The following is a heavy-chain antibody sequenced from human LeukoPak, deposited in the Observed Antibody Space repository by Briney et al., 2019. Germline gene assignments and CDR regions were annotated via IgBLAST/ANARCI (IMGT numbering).Heavy chain of an antibody. Sequence: PGGSLRLSCAASGFTFSRLAMTWVRQAPGKGLEWVSTISASGPYYADAVRGRFTISRDNSRNTLSLQMDSLRAEDTAVYYCAREGANDASSLDSWGQGTLVTVSS. CDR3: AREGANDASSLDS. J-gene: IGHJ4*02. CDR1: GFTFSRLA. V-gene: IGHV3-23*01. CDR2: ISASGP. D-gene: IGHD6-13*01.